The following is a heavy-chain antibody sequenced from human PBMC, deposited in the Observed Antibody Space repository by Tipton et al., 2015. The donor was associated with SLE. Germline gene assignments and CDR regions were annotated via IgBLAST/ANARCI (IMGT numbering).Heavy chain of an antibody. V-gene: IGHV4-34*01. Sequence: LRLSCAASGFTFSSYAMSWVRQAPGKGLEWIGEINHSGSTYYNPSLKSRVTISVDTSKNQFSLKLSSVTAADTAVYYCARDWDGDAFDIWGQGTMVTVSS. CDR2: INHSGST. J-gene: IGHJ3*02. D-gene: IGHD5-24*01. CDR1: GFTFSSYA. CDR3: ARDWDGDAFDI.